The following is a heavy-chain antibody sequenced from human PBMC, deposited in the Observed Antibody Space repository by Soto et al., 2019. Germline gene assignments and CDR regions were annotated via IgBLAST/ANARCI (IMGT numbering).Heavy chain of an antibody. J-gene: IGHJ5*02. CDR3: AIDNEGYRSGGSCYSTWFDP. CDR1: GGTFSSYT. V-gene: IGHV1-69*08. Sequence: QVQLVQSGAEVKKPGSSVKVSCKASGGTFSSYTISWVRQAPGQGLEWMGRIIPILGIANYAQKFQGRVTITADKSTSTAYMELSSLRSEDTAVYYCAIDNEGYRSGGSCYSTWFDPWGQGTLVTVSS. D-gene: IGHD2-15*01. CDR2: IIPILGIA.